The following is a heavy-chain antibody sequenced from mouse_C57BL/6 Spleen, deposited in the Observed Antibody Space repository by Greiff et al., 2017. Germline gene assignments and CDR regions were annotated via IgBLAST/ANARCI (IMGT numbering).Heavy chain of an antibody. CDR1: GYTFTDYY. D-gene: IGHD2-3*01. J-gene: IGHJ4*01. CDR2: IYPGSGNT. V-gene: IGHV1-76*01. Sequence: QVQLQQSGAELVRPGASVKLSCKASGYTFTDYYINWVKQRPGQGLEWIARIYPGSGNTYYNEKFKGKATLTAEKSSSTAYMQLSSLTSEDSAVYFCARWGYYFYYAMDYWGQGTSVTVSS. CDR3: ARWGYYFYYAMDY.